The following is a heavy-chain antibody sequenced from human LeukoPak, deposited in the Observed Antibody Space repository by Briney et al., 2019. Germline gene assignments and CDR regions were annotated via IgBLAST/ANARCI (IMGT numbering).Heavy chain of an antibody. D-gene: IGHD1-26*01. CDR1: GFNIRGYA. CDR3: ARGIVGASPFDS. CDR2: ISSSSSYI. V-gene: IGHV3-21*01. Sequence: GGSLRLSCAASGFNIRGYAMNWIRQAPGKGLEWVSSISSSSSYIYYADSVNGRFTISRDNAKNSLFLQMSSLRADDTALYYCARGIVGASPFDSWGQGTLVTVSS. J-gene: IGHJ4*02.